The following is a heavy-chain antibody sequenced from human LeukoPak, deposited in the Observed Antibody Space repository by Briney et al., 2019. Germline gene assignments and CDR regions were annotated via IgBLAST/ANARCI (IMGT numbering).Heavy chain of an antibody. CDR3: ASLTHHCSSTSCYHY. CDR1: GFTFSSYA. CDR2: ISYDGSNK. D-gene: IGHD2-2*01. V-gene: IGHV3-30*01. J-gene: IGHJ4*02. Sequence: GRSLRLSCAASGFTFSSYAMHWVRQAPGKGLEWVAVISYDGSNKYYADSVKGRFTISRDNSKNTLYLQMNSLRAEDTVVYYCASLTHHCSSTSCYHYWGQGTLVTVSS.